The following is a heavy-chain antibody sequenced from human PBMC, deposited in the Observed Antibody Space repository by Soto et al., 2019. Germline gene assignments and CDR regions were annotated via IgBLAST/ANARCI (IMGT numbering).Heavy chain of an antibody. V-gene: IGHV3-23*01. CDR1: GFTFSIYA. D-gene: IGHD3-22*01. CDR3: AKDAPGSGWLSDY. Sequence: SLRLFCAASGFTFSIYAMSWVRQAPGKGLEWVSTITGNGGTSYADFVRGRFTISRDNSKNTLYLQMNSLRAEDTAVYYCAKDAPGSGWLSDYWGQGTLVTVSS. J-gene: IGHJ4*02. CDR2: ITGNGGT.